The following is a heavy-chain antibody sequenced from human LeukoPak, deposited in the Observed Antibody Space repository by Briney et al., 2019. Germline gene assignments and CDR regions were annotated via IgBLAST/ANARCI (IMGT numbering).Heavy chain of an antibody. CDR2: IYYSGST. D-gene: IGHD3-10*01. CDR3: ARGSFDGSWAIDY. J-gene: IGHJ4*02. V-gene: IGHV4-31*03. Sequence: SQTLSRTCTVSGGSISSGGYYWSWIRQHPGKGLEWIGYIYYSGSTYYNPSLKSRVTISVDTSKNQFSLKLSSVTAADTAVYYCARGSFDGSWAIDYWGQGTLVTVSS. CDR1: GGSISSGGYY.